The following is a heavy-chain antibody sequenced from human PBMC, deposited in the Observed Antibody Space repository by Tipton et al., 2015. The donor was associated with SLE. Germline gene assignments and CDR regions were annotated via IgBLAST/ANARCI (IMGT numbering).Heavy chain of an antibody. Sequence: TLSLTCTVSGGSIGSIYWSWLRQSAGKGVAWIGRIYTRGTTNYNPSLQSRVTMSVDTSKNQLSLELNSMTAADTAMYYCARHRTSWNRDAFALWGQGTVVTVSS. V-gene: IGHV4-4*07. CDR2: IYTRGTT. CDR1: GGSIGSIY. CDR3: ARHRTSWNRDAFAL. J-gene: IGHJ3*01. D-gene: IGHD6-13*01.